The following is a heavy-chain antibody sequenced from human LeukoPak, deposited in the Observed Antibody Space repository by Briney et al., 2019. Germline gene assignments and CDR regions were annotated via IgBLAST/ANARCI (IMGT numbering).Heavy chain of an antibody. Sequence: ASVKVSCEASGYTFTSYSITWVRQAPGQGLEWILCISAYRGNTHQPQTLQSIVTTTTHTSTTTAYMQLRSLRSDDTAVYYCARDSCGSSSCYPDSWGQGTLVTVSS. J-gene: IGHJ4*02. CDR3: ARDSCGSSSCYPDS. V-gene: IGHV1-18*01. CDR1: GYTFTSYS. D-gene: IGHD2-2*01. CDR2: ISAYRGNT.